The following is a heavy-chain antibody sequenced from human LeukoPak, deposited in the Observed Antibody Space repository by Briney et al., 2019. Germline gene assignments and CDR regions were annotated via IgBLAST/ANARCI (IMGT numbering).Heavy chain of an antibody. CDR2: INPNSGGT. J-gene: IGHJ3*02. V-gene: IGHV1-2*02. CDR1: GYTFTGYY. D-gene: IGHD4-17*01. Sequence: ASVKVSCKSSGYTFTGYYMHWVRQAPGQGLEWMGWINPNSGGTNYAQKFQGRVTMTRGTSISTAYMELSRLTSDDTAIYYCARDSDYGDYGDPFDIWGQGTMVTVSS. CDR3: ARDSDYGDYGDPFDI.